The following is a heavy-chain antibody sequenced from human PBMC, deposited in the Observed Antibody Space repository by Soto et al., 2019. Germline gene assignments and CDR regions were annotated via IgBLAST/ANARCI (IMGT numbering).Heavy chain of an antibody. J-gene: IGHJ2*01. CDR3: ARDPLDYPNHWYFDL. V-gene: IGHV1-69*01. Sequence: QVQLVQSGAEVKKPGSSVKVSGKASEGTFTSYAITWLRQAPGQGLGGMGGIIPIFGTANYAQKFQGRVTITADESTSTAYMELSSLRSEDTAVYYCARDPLDYPNHWYFDLWGRGTLVTVSS. CDR1: EGTFTSYA. CDR2: IIPIFGTA. D-gene: IGHD4-17*01.